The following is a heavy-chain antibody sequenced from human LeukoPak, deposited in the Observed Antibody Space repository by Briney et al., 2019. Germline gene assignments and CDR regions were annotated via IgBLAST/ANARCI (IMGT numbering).Heavy chain of an antibody. D-gene: IGHD3-9*01. CDR2: ISGSGGST. CDR1: GFTFSTYA. Sequence: SGGSLRLSCAASGFTFSTYAMNWVRQAPGKGLDWVSGISGSGGSTYYADSVKGRFTISRDNSKNTLYLQMNSLRAEDTAVYYCANVRYFDWYYFDYWGQGALVTVSS. CDR3: ANVRYFDWYYFDY. J-gene: IGHJ4*02. V-gene: IGHV3-23*01.